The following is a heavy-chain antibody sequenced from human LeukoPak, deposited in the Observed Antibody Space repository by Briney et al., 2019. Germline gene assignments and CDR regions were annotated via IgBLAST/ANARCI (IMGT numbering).Heavy chain of an antibody. V-gene: IGHV1-2*06. CDR1: GYTFTGYY. J-gene: IGHJ4*02. D-gene: IGHD3-3*01. CDR3: ARESREYWSGYYSDLFDY. Sequence: ASVKVSCKASGYTFTGYYMHWVRQAPGQGLEWMGRINPNSGGTKYAQKLQGRVTMTTDTSTSTAYMELRSLRSDDTAVYYCARESREYWSGYYSDLFDYWGQGTLVTVSS. CDR2: INPNSGGT.